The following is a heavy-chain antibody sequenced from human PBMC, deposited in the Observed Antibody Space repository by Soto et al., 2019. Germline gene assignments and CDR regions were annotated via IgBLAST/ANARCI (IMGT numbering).Heavy chain of an antibody. CDR3: ARGISTCWGTFDY. V-gene: IGHV1-69*02. Sequence: QVQLVQSGAEVKKPGSSVKVSCKASGGTFSSYTISWVRQAPGQGLEWMGRIIPILGIANYAQKFQGRVTITADKSTSTAYMELSSLRSEDTAVYYCARGISTCWGTFDYWGQGTLVTVSS. D-gene: IGHD7-27*01. CDR2: IIPILGIA. CDR1: GGTFSSYT. J-gene: IGHJ4*02.